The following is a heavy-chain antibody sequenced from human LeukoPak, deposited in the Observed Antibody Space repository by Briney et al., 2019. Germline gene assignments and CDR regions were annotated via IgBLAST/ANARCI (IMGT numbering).Heavy chain of an antibody. J-gene: IGHJ4*02. CDR2: ISSSSSTI. Sequence: PGGSLRLSCAASGFTFSSYSMNWVRQAPGKGLEWVSYISSSSSTIYYADSVKGRFTISRDNAKNSLYLQMNSLRAEDTAVYYCARGDGDSPLPFDYWGQGTLVTVSS. CDR3: ARGDGDSPLPFDY. V-gene: IGHV3-48*04. CDR1: GFTFSSYS. D-gene: IGHD4-17*01.